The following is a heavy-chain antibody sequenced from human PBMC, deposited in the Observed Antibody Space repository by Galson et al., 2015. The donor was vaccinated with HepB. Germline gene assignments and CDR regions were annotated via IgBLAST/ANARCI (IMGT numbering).Heavy chain of an antibody. CDR2: ISAYNGNT. J-gene: IGHJ6*02. D-gene: IGHD3-10*01. CDR1: GYTFTSYG. CDR3: ARLYGSGSYYYYYYGMDV. V-gene: IGHV1-18*04. Sequence: SVKVSCKASGYTFTSYGISWVRQAPGQGLEWMGRISAYNGNTNYAQKLQGRVTMTTDTSTSTAYMELRSLRSDDTAVYYCARLYGSGSYYYYYYGMDVWGQGTTVTVSS.